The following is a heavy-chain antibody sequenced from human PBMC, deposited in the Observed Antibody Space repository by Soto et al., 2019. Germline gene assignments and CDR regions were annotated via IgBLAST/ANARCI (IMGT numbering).Heavy chain of an antibody. CDR3: ARVLQGCSGTSCYLDI. D-gene: IGHD2-2*01. CDR1: GASISSTNW. Sequence: QVQLQESGPGLAKPSGTLSLTCAVSGASISSTNWWNWVRQAPGKGLEWIGEILHSGSTNYNPSLKSRVTISVDKSKNQFSLRLTYVTAADTAVYYCARVLQGCSGTSCYLDIWGQGTMVTASA. J-gene: IGHJ3*02. V-gene: IGHV4-4*02. CDR2: ILHSGST.